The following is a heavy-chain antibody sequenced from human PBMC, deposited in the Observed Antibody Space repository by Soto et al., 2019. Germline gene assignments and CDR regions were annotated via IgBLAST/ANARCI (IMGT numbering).Heavy chain of an antibody. D-gene: IGHD3-3*01. CDR2: INPSGGST. V-gene: IGHV1-46*01. Sequence: AAVKVSCKASGYTCTSYYMHWVRQAPGQGLEWMGIINPSGGSTSYAQKFQGRVTMTRDTSTSTVYMELSSRRSEDTAVYYCAREYYDFWSGYDRVYYYYGMDVWGQGTTVTV. CDR3: AREYYDFWSGYDRVYYYYGMDV. CDR1: GYTCTSYY. J-gene: IGHJ6*02.